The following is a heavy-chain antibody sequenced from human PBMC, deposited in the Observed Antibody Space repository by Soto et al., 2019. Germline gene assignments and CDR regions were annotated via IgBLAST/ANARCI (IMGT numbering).Heavy chain of an antibody. V-gene: IGHV3-21*01. CDR2: ISSSSSYI. D-gene: IGHD3-22*01. J-gene: IGHJ6*03. CDR1: GFTCSSYS. CDR3: ARDDSNDEGGGYYYYMDV. Sequence: GGSLRLSCAASGFTCSSYSMSWVRQAPGKGLEWVSSISSSSSYIYYADSVKGRFTISRDNAKNSLYLQMNSLRAEDTAVYYCARDDSNDEGGGYYYYMDVWGKGTTVTVSS.